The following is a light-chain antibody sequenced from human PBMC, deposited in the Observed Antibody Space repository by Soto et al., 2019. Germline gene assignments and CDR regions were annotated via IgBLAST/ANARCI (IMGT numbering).Light chain of an antibody. CDR1: PSISSY. CDR3: QQYNNWPPWT. Sequence: DIQMTQSPSSLSASVGDRVTITCRASPSISSYLNWYQQKPGKAPKLLIYAASSLQGGVPSRFSGSGSGTDFTLTISSLQPEDFAVYYCQQYNNWPPWTFGQGTKVEIK. V-gene: IGKV1-39*01. CDR2: AAS. J-gene: IGKJ1*01.